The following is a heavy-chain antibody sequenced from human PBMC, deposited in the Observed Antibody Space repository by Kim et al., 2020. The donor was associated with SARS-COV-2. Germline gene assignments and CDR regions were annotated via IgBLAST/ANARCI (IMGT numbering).Heavy chain of an antibody. CDR1: GFTFSSYA. CDR3: ARAIRGSYWYFDL. J-gene: IGHJ2*01. Sequence: GGSLRLSCAASGFTFSSYAMHWVRQAPGKGLEWVAVISYDGSNKYYADSVKDRFTISRDNSKNTLYLQMNSLRAEDTAVYYCARAIRGSYWYFDLWGRGTLVTVSS. CDR2: ISYDGSNK. D-gene: IGHD2-21*01. V-gene: IGHV3-30-3*01.